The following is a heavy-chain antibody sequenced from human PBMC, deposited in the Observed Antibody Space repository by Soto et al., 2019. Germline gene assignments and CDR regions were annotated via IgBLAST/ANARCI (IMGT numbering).Heavy chain of an antibody. CDR2: IYYSGST. CDR1: VGSIISYY. Sequence: PSETLSLTCTFSVGSIISYYWSWIRQPPGKGLEWIGYIYYSGSTNYNPSLKSRVTISVDTSKNQFSLKLSSVTAADTAVYYCARGYSSSWHYFDYWGQGTLVTVSS. J-gene: IGHJ4*02. CDR3: ARGYSSSWHYFDY. V-gene: IGHV4-59*01. D-gene: IGHD6-13*01.